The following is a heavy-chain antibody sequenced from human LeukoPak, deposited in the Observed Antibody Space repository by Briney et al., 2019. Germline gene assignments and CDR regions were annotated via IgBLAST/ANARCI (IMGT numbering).Heavy chain of an antibody. J-gene: IGHJ5*01. CDR2: ISYSGST. CDR3: AGSGSYYHLES. V-gene: IGHV4-39*01. Sequence: SETLSLTCNVSGGSITSRSYYWGWIRQPPGTGLEWIGSISYSGSTYYNPSLKSRVTMSVDTSRNQFSLNLTSVTAADTGDYYCAGSGSYYHLESWGQGTLVTVSS. CDR1: GGSITSRSYY. D-gene: IGHD1-26*01.